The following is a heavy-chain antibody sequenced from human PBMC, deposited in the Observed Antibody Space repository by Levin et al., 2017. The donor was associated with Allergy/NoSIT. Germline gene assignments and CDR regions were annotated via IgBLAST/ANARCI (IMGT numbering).Heavy chain of an antibody. D-gene: IGHD3-10*01. V-gene: IGHV3-23*01. CDR1: GFTFSNYA. J-gene: IGHJ4*02. Sequence: GGSLRLSCAASGFTFSNYAMTWVRQAPGKGLEWVSAISGSGGSTYYADSVKGRFTISRDNSKNTLYLQMNSLRAEDTAVYYCASYYGSGSYYSDFWGQGSLVTVSS. CDR3: ASYYGSGSYYSDF. CDR2: ISGSGGST.